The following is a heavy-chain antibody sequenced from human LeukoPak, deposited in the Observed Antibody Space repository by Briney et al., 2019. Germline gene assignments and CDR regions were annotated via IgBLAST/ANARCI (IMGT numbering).Heavy chain of an antibody. D-gene: IGHD1-1*01. CDR2: ISGSGGST. CDR1: GFTFKSYG. V-gene: IGHV3-23*01. Sequence: GRSLRLSCAASGFTFKSYGMHWVRQAPGKGLEWVSAISGSGGSTYYADSVKGRFTISRDNSKNTLYLQLNSLRAEDTAVYYCAKDRRYHFDYWGQGTLVTVSS. J-gene: IGHJ4*02. CDR3: AKDRRYHFDY.